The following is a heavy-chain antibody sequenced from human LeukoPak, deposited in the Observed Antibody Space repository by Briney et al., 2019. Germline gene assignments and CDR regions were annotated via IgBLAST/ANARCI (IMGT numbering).Heavy chain of an antibody. CDR1: GGSTSNGGYY. CDR2: IYYSGST. Sequence: SQTLPLTCTVSGGSTSNGGYYWSWIRQHPGKGLEWIGHIYYSGSTYYNPSLKSRVTISVDTSKNQFSLKLSSVTAADTAVYYCARLTTVTKGFDYWGQGTLVTVSS. V-gene: IGHV4-31*03. D-gene: IGHD4-17*01. CDR3: ARLTTVTKGFDY. J-gene: IGHJ4*02.